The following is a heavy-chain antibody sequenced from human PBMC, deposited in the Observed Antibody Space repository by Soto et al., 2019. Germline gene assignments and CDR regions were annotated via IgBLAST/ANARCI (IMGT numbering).Heavy chain of an antibody. V-gene: IGHV1-3*01. D-gene: IGHD3-10*01. Sequence: ASVKVSCQASGYTFTSYAMCWVRQAPGQGLEWMGWINAGNGNPKYSQKFQGRVTITRDTSASTAYMELSSLRSEDTAVYYCARSAPLYYYGSGSPTIFDYWGQGTLVTVSS. J-gene: IGHJ4*02. CDR1: GYTFTSYA. CDR2: INAGNGNP. CDR3: ARSAPLYYYGSGSPTIFDY.